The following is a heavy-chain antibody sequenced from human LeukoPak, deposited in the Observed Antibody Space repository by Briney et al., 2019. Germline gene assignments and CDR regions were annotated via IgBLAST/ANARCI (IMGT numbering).Heavy chain of an antibody. J-gene: IGHJ6*03. D-gene: IGHD1-26*01. CDR1: GGSISSYY. CDR2: IYYSGST. Sequence: PSQTLSPTCTVSGGSISSYYWGWIRQPPGKGLEWSGCIYYSGSTTYTPSLKGRVTISVDTSKNQFSLKLSSVTAADTAVYYCARGEVIVGATRPQSYYYYMDVWGKGTTVTVSS. V-gene: IGHV4-59*01. CDR3: ARGEVIVGATRPQSYYYYMDV.